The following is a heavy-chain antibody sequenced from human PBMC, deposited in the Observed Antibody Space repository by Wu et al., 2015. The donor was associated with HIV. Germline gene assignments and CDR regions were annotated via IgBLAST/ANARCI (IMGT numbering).Heavy chain of an antibody. J-gene: IGHJ6*02. CDR3: AINTDSVATSLYSLGV. CDR1: EYDFNLYY. D-gene: IGHD5-12*01. V-gene: IGHV1-69*01. CDR2: INPLFGTT. Sequence: QAQLVQSGAEVRKPGASLKISCQAREYDFNLYYLHWVRQAPGEGLEWMGGINPLFGTTKFAQKFQGRLTITTDELKTTAYMELSSLKSEDTAVYYCAINTDSVATSLYSLGVWGQGTVVTVSS.